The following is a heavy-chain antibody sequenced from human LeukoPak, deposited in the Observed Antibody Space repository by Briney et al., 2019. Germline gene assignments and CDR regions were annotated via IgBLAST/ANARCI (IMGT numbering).Heavy chain of an antibody. Sequence: QPGRSLRLSCAASGFIFDDYAMHWVRQAPGKGLEWVSRINTDGSSTSYADSVKGRFAISRDNAKNSLYLQMNSLRAEDTAVYYCARGTATYYYYMDVWGKGTTVTVSS. J-gene: IGHJ6*03. CDR3: ARGTATYYYYMDV. CDR1: GFIFDDYA. CDR2: INTDGSST. V-gene: IGHV3-9*01. D-gene: IGHD5-18*01.